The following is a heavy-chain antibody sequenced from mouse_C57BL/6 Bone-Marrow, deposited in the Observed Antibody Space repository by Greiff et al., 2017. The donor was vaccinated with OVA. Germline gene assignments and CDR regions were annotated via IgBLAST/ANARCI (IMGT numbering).Heavy chain of an antibody. Sequence: EVQLQQSGPELVKPGASVKISCKASGYTFTDYYMNWVKQSHGKSLEWIGDINPNNGGTSYNQKFKGKATLTVDKSSSTAYMELRSLTSEDSAVYYCAREGSSGYRPFDYWGQGTTLTVSS. CDR1: GYTFTDYY. V-gene: IGHV1-26*01. CDR2: INPNNGGT. D-gene: IGHD3-2*02. J-gene: IGHJ2*01. CDR3: AREGSSGYRPFDY.